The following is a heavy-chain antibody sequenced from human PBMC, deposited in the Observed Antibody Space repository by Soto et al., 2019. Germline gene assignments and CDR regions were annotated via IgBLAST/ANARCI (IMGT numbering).Heavy chain of an antibody. CDR2: ISAYNGTT. CDR1: GYTFTSYG. Sequence: QVQLVQSGAEVKKPGASEKVSCKASGYTFTSYGISLVRQAPGQGLEWMGWISAYNGTTNYAQKLQGRVTMTTDPSTRTAYLELRSLRSDDTALYYSTIESSRSFHAYCSQGTLVTVSS. D-gene: IGHD6-13*01. V-gene: IGHV1-18*01. CDR3: TIESSRSFHAY. J-gene: IGHJ4*02.